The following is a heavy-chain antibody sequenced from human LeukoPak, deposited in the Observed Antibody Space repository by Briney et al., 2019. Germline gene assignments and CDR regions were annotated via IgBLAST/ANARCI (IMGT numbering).Heavy chain of an antibody. CDR2: IYYSGAT. V-gene: IGHV4-59*08. CDR1: GGSITSYY. CDR3: ARIIDVVAAIPFDP. J-gene: IGHJ5*02. Sequence: SETLSLTCTVSGGSITSYYWSWIRQSPGKGLEWIGYIYYSGATNYNPSVKSRVTISVDTSKNQFSLKLSSVTAADTAVYYCARIIDVVAAIPFDPWGQGTLVTVSS. D-gene: IGHD2-15*01.